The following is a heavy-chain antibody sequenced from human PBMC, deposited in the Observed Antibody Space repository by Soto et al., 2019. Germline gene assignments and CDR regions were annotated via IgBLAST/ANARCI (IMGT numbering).Heavy chain of an antibody. J-gene: IGHJ3*02. V-gene: IGHV3-30*18. CDR2: ISYDGSNK. CDR1: GFTFSSYG. CDR3: AKEIGDYRLGDAFDI. D-gene: IGHD4-17*01. Sequence: QVQLVESGGGVVQPGRSLRLSCAASGFTFSSYGMHWVRQAPGKGLEWVAVISYDGSNKYYADSVKGRFTISRDNSKNTLYLQINSLRAEDTAVYYCAKEIGDYRLGDAFDIWGQGTMVTVSS.